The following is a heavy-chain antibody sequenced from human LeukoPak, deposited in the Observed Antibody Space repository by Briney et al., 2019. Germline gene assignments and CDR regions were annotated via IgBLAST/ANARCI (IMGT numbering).Heavy chain of an antibody. CDR2: IYYSGST. Sequence: PSETLSLTCTVSGGSISSYYWSWIRQPPGKGLEWIGYIYYSGSTNYNPSLKSRVTISVDTSKNQFSLKLSSVTAADTAVYYCARKYYDFWSGYIGWFDPWGQGTLVTVSS. D-gene: IGHD3-3*01. V-gene: IGHV4-59*01. J-gene: IGHJ5*02. CDR1: GGSISSYY. CDR3: ARKYYDFWSGYIGWFDP.